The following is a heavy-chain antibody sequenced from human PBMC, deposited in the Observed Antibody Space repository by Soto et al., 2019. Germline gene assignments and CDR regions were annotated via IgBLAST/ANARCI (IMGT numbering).Heavy chain of an antibody. D-gene: IGHD4-17*01. V-gene: IGHV4-30-2*01. CDR3: ARGTTVTTSAFDI. J-gene: IGHJ3*02. CDR1: GGSISSGGYS. Sequence: QLQLQESGSGLVKPSQTLSLTCAVSGGSISSGGYSWRWIRQPPGKGLEWIGYIYHSGSTYYNPSLKSRVTISVDRSKNQFSLKLSSVTAADTAVYYCARGTTVTTSAFDIWGQGTMVTVSS. CDR2: IYHSGST.